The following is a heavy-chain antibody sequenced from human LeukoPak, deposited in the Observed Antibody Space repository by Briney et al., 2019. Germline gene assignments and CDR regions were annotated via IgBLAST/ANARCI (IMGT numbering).Heavy chain of an antibody. CDR3: ARLGAAASPPPFDY. CDR1: GFTFSSYA. CDR2: ISYDGSNK. D-gene: IGHD6-13*01. Sequence: GRSLRLSCAASGFTFSSYAMHWVRQAPGKGLEWVAVISYDGSNKYYADSVKGRFTISRDNSKNTLYLQMNSLRAEDTAVYYCARLGAAASPPPFDYWGQRTLVTVSS. V-gene: IGHV3-30*01. J-gene: IGHJ4*02.